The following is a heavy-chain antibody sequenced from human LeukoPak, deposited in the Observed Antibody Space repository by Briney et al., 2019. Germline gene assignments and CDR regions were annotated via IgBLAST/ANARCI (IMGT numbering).Heavy chain of an antibody. CDR1: AFTFSSYW. J-gene: IGHJ6*03. Sequence: PGGSLRLSCAASAFTFSSYWMSWVRQAPGKGLEWVANINQDGSEKYCVDSLKGRFTISRDNAKNSLYLRMNSLRAEDTAVYYCARDRVEEIQLWLLYGYYYYYMDVWGKGTTVTVSS. D-gene: IGHD5-18*01. V-gene: IGHV3-7*01. CDR3: ARDRVEEIQLWLLYGYYYYYMDV. CDR2: INQDGSEK.